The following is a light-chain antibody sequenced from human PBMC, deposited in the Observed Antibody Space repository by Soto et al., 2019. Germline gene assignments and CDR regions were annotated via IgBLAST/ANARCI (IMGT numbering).Light chain of an antibody. CDR3: QQYNNWWT. J-gene: IGKJ1*01. V-gene: IGKV3-15*01. CDR2: AAS. Sequence: EIVMTQSPATLSVSPGERATLSCRASQSVNRNLAWYQQKPGQAPRLLISAASTRATGIPARFSGSGSETEFTLTISSLQSEDFEVYYCQQYNNWWTFGQGTKGEMK. CDR1: QSVNRN.